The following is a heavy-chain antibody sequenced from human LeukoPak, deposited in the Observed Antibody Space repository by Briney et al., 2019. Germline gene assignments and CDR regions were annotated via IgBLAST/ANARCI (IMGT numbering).Heavy chain of an antibody. J-gene: IGHJ5*02. Sequence: SETLSLTCTVSGGSISSSSYYWGWIRQPPGKGLEWIGSIYYSGSTYYNPSLKSRVTISVDTSKNQFSLKLSSVTAADTAVYYCAFERMVQLERENWLDPWGQGTLVTVSS. V-gene: IGHV4-39*01. CDR2: IYYSGST. CDR1: GGSISSSSYY. D-gene: IGHD1-1*01. CDR3: AFERMVQLERENWLDP.